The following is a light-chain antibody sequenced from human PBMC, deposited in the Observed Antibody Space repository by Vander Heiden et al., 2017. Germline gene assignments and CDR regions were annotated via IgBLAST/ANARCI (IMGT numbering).Light chain of an antibody. CDR1: STNIGSKA. Sequence: QSVLNQPPLASGTPGQRGTISCSRSSTNIGSKAVNWYQQHPGKAHRILINSHNQRPSGVPDRFSASKSATSASLAISGLQSEDEADYYYAAWDDSLNGPVFGGGTKLTVL. CDR2: SHN. J-gene: IGLJ2*01. V-gene: IGLV1-44*01. CDR3: AAWDDSLNGPV.